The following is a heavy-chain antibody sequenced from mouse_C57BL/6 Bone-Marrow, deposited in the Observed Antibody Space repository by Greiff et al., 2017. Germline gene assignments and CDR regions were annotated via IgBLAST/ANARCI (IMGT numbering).Heavy chain of an antibody. J-gene: IGHJ3*01. CDR2: IYPSSGNT. V-gene: IGHV1-81*01. Sequence: QVQLQQPGAELARPGASVKLSCKASGYTFTSYGISWVKQSTGQGLEWIGEIYPSSGNTYYNEKFKGKATLTVDKSTSTTYMELRSLTSEDSAVYFCARPWVLAYLVQGTRVTVSA. CDR3: ARPWVLAY. CDR1: GYTFTSYG.